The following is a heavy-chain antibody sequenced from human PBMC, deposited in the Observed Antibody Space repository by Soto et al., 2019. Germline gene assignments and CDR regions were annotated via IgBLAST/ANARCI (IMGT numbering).Heavy chain of an antibody. D-gene: IGHD4-17*01. CDR3: ARGSTTVTYLGFDY. Sequence: EVQLVESGGGLVKPGRSLRLTCEAYGFTFSSYSMHWIRQAPGKGLEWVSSINSGGTQIYYADSVKGRFSISRDTVKRSLFLQMNSLRAEDTGVYFCARGSTTVTYLGFDYWGQGALLSVS. CDR1: GFTFSSYS. J-gene: IGHJ4*02. V-gene: IGHV3-21*04. CDR2: INSGGTQI.